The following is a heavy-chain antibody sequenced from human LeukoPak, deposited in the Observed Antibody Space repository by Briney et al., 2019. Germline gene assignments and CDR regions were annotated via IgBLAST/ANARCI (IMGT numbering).Heavy chain of an antibody. V-gene: IGHV3-30*02. Sequence: GGSLRLSCAASGFTFTSYGMHWVRQAPGKGLEWVAFIRFDGSNKYYSDSVKGRFTISRDNSKNTLYLQMNSLRAEDTAVYYCARRAGAYSHPYDYWGQGTLVTVSS. J-gene: IGHJ4*02. CDR1: GFTFTSYG. CDR2: IRFDGSNK. D-gene: IGHD4/OR15-4a*01. CDR3: ARRAGAYSHPYDY.